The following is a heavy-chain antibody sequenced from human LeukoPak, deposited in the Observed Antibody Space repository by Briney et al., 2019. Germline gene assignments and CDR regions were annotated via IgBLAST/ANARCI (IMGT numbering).Heavy chain of an antibody. CDR3: ARRSGSLAFDI. Sequence: SETLSLTCSVPGSSFRSSSYYWGWIRQPPGKGLEWIANIYYSGSTYYNPSLKSRLTISVDTSKNQFSLNLSSVTAADTAVYYCARRSGSLAFDIWGQGTMVTVSS. CDR1: GSSFRSSSYY. J-gene: IGHJ3*02. D-gene: IGHD1-26*01. V-gene: IGHV4-39*01. CDR2: IYYSGST.